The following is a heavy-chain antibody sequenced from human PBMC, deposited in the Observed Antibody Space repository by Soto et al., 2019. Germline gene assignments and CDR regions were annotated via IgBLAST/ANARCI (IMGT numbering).Heavy chain of an antibody. CDR1: GFTFSSYA. CDR3: AKDFANYLVPFGGPYYCDY. D-gene: IGHD3-16*01. Sequence: GGSLRLSCAASGFTFSSYAMSWVRQAPGKGLEWVSAISGSGGSTYYADSVKGRFTISRDNSKNTLYLQMSSLRAEDTAVYYCAKDFANYLVPFGGPYYCDYLGQGTLVTVSS. CDR2: ISGSGGST. J-gene: IGHJ4*02. V-gene: IGHV3-23*01.